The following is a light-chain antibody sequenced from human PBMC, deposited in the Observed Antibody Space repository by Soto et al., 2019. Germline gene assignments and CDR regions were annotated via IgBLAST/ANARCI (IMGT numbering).Light chain of an antibody. Sequence: EIVLTQSPATLSLSPGERATLSCRASQSVESYLAWYQQKVGQAPRLLIYDASNRETGIPARFSGSGSGTEFTLTISRLEPEDFAVYYCQHRSNWPPTFGQGTKVDIK. J-gene: IGKJ1*01. V-gene: IGKV3-11*01. CDR1: QSVESY. CDR2: DAS. CDR3: QHRSNWPPT.